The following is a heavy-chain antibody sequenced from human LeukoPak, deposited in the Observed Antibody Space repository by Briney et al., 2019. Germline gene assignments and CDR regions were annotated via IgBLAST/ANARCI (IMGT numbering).Heavy chain of an antibody. CDR3: AKDRGLELLRTGHYYYMDV. CDR1: GFTFSSYS. D-gene: IGHD1-7*01. Sequence: GGSLRLSCAASGFTFSSYSINWVRQAPGKGLEWVSSIDGSSTYIYYGDSVKGRFTISRDNSKNTLYLQMNSLRAEDTAVYYCAKDRGLELLRTGHYYYMDVWGKGTTVTVSS. CDR2: IDGSSTYI. V-gene: IGHV3-21*04. J-gene: IGHJ6*03.